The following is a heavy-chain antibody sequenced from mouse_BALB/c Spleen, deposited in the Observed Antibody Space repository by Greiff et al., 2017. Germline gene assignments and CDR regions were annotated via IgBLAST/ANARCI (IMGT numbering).Heavy chain of an antibody. D-gene: IGHD2-13*01. CDR2: ISYSGST. V-gene: IGHV3-2*02. J-gene: IGHJ2*03. Sequence: EVKLQESGPGLVKPSQSLSLTCTVTGYSITRDYAWIWIRQFPGNNLEWMGSISYSGSTSYNPSLKSRISITRDTSKNQFFLQLNSVTTEDTATYYWAREGVTGGYGDNGGQGSRVTVCS. CDR1: GYSITRDYA. CDR3: AREGVTGGYGDN.